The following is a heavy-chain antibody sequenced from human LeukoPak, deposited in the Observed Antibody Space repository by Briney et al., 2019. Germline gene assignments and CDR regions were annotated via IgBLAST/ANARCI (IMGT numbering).Heavy chain of an antibody. Sequence: ASVKVSCKASGYTFTGYYMHWVRQAPGQGLEWMGRINPNSGGTNYAQKFQGRLTMTRDTTISTAYMELSRLRSDDTAVDSGATRCGGSDGSPRDLDYWGQGTLVTVSS. V-gene: IGHV1-2*06. D-gene: IGHD3-16*02. CDR1: GYTFTGYY. CDR3: ATRCGGSDGSPRDLDY. J-gene: IGHJ4*02. CDR2: INPNSGGT.